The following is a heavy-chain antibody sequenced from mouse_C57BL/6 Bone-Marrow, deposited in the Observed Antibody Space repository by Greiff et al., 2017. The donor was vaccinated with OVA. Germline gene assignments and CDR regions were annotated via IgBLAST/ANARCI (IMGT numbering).Heavy chain of an antibody. CDR3: TQLSLRPSWLAY. Sequence: EVKLQESGTVLARPGASVKMSCKTSGYTFTSYWMHWVKQRPGQGLEWIGAIYPGNSDTSYNQKFKGKANLTAVTSSSTAYMQLSSLTDEDSAVYYCTQLSLRPSWLAYWGPGTLVTVSA. CDR2: IYPGNSDT. J-gene: IGHJ3*01. D-gene: IGHD3-2*02. CDR1: GYTFTSYW. V-gene: IGHV1-5*01.